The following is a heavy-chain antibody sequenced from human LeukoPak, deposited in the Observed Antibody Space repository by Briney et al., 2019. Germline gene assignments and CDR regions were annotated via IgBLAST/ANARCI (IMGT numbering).Heavy chain of an antibody. CDR2: ISASGDNT. CDR3: AKVVGTGTTPTDY. CDR1: GFTFSDYW. V-gene: IGHV3-23*01. Sequence: GGSLRLSCAGSGFTFSDYWMSWVRQAPGKGLVWVAVISASGDNTDYADSVKGRLTISRDNSKNTLSLQMNSLRVEDTAVYYCAKVVGTGTTPTDYWGQGTLVTVSS. D-gene: IGHD1-1*01. J-gene: IGHJ4*02.